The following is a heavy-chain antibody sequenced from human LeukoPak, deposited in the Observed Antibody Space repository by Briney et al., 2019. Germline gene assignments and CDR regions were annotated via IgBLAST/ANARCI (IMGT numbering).Heavy chain of an antibody. CDR1: GGSISSSSYY. D-gene: IGHD1-26*01. Sequence: PPETLSLTCTVSGGSISSSSYYWGWIRQPPGKGLEWIGSIYYSGSTYYNPSLKSRVTISVDTSKNQFSLKLSSVTAADTAVYYCARRGSYYVWGQGTLVTVSS. J-gene: IGHJ4*02. V-gene: IGHV4-39*01. CDR3: ARRGSYYV. CDR2: IYYSGST.